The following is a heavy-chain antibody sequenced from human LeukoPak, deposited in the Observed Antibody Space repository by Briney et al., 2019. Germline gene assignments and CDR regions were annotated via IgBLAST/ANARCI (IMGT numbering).Heavy chain of an antibody. J-gene: IGHJ4*02. CDR2: ISRSMSYI. CDR1: GFTFRNYS. D-gene: IGHD3-22*01. Sequence: GGSLRLSCAASGFTFRNYSMNWVRQAPGRGLEWVSSISRSMSYIYYADSVKGRFTISRDNAKNSLYLQMNSLRAEDTAVYYCARGHQDYYDSSGFFDYWGQGTLVTVSS. V-gene: IGHV3-21*01. CDR3: ARGHQDYYDSSGFFDY.